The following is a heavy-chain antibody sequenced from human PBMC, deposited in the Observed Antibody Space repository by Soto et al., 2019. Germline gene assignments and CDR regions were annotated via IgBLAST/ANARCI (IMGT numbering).Heavy chain of an antibody. D-gene: IGHD3-10*01. CDR1: GFTFSSYW. CDR2: IKQDGSEK. CDR3: ARDSITMVRGVIMIYYYYYYMDV. J-gene: IGHJ6*03. V-gene: IGHV3-7*01. Sequence: GGSLRLSCAASGFTFSSYWMSWVRQAPGKGLEWVANIKQDGSEKYYLDSGKGGFTISRDNPKNSLVLQMNSLRAEETALYYCARDSITMVRGVIMIYYYYYYMDVWGKGTTVTVSS.